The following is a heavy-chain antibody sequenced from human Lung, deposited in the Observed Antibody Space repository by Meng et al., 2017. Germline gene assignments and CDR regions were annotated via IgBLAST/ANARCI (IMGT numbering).Heavy chain of an antibody. D-gene: IGHD1-26*01. CDR2: IIAGGGNK. V-gene: IGHV1-3*01. CDR1: GYMFTSNA. J-gene: IGHJ5*02. CDR3: ARERGVGATHWFDP. Sequence: VQLVQSGADVKRRGASERWSGQASGYMFTSNAVHWVRQAPGQGPEWMGWIIAGGGNKRYSTEFEDRLSTTLNTPATTVYMDLTNLRSEDTAVYYCARERGVGATHWFDPWGQGTLVTVSS.